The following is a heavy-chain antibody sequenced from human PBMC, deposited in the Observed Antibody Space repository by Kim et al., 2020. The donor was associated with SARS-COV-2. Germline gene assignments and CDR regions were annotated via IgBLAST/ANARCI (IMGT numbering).Heavy chain of an antibody. CDR3: GKQENKMGTLN. V-gene: IGHV3-23*01. CDR1: GFTFSSYA. J-gene: IGHJ4*02. D-gene: IGHD7-27*01. Sequence: GGSLRLSCVASGFTFSSYAMNWVRQAPGKGLEWVSTISESGGRTYYADSVKGRFTISRDNSKNTLYLQINSLRAEDTAVYYCGKQENKMGTLNGGQGTLV. CDR2: ISESGGRT.